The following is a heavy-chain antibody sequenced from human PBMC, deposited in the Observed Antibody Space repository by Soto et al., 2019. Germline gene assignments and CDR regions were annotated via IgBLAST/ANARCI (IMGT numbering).Heavy chain of an antibody. V-gene: IGHV3-15*07. CDR3: TTGSVEGV. D-gene: IGHD2-15*01. CDR1: DFTITSAW. Sequence: EVHLVESGGGLVKSGGSLRLSCAASDFTITSAWMNWVRQAPGKGLEWVGRIKTKAEGGATDYAAPLKGRFTISRDDSRNTLFLQMNSLTTEDTAVYYCTTGSVEGVWGQGATVTVSS. CDR2: IKTKAEGGAT. J-gene: IGHJ6*02.